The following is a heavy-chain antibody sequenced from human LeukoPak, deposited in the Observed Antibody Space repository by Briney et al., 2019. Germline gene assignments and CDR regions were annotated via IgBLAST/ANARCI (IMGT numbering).Heavy chain of an antibody. CDR1: GFTFSSYA. CDR3: AKDIYDSSGLDY. Sequence: GGSLRLSCAASGFTFSSYAMSWVRQAPGKGLEWVSAISGSGGSTYYADSVKGRFTISRDNSKNTLYLQMNSLRAGDTAVYYCAKDIYDSSGLDYGGQGPRVTVP. J-gene: IGHJ4*02. CDR2: ISGSGGST. D-gene: IGHD3-22*01. V-gene: IGHV3-23*01.